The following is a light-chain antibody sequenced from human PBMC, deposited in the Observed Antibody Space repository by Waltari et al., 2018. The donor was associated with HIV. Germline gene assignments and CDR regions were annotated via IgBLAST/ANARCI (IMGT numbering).Light chain of an antibody. Sequence: QSALTQPASVSGSPGQSITISCTGTSSDFGSYNHASWYQQHPGKAPKLIIYEGSKRPSGVSNRFSGSKSGNTASLTISGLQAEDEADYYCCSYAGRHNVLFGGGTKLTVL. J-gene: IGLJ2*01. CDR1: SSDFGSYNH. CDR2: EGS. V-gene: IGLV2-23*01. CDR3: CSYAGRHNVL.